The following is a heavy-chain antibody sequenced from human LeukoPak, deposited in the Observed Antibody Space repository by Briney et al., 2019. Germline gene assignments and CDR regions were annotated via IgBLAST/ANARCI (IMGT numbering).Heavy chain of an antibody. CDR2: SSSSGSSM. D-gene: IGHD3-22*01. J-gene: IGHJ4*02. CDR3: ARGYYDSSGYYPPQGY. CDR1: GFTFSSYS. V-gene: IGHV3-48*01. Sequence: GGSLRLSCAAYGFTFSSYSMNWVRQAPGKGLEWVSYSSSSGSSMQYADSVKGRFTISRDNVKNSLYLQMNSLRAEDTAVYYCARGYYDSSGYYPPQGYWGQGTLVTVSS.